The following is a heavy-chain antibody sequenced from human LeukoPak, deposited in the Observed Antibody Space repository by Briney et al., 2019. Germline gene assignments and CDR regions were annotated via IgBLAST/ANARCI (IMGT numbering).Heavy chain of an antibody. J-gene: IGHJ4*02. D-gene: IGHD3-22*01. CDR1: GYNFLSYG. V-gene: IGHV1-18*01. CDR2: ISTYSEKP. CDR3: ARTSVAAHDKIGFVDY. Sequence: ASVKVSCKASGYNFLSYGISWVRQAPGKGLEWMGWISTYSEKPKYSLKLQGRVTVTTDTSTATVSMELRSLTSDDTALYYCARTSVAAHDKIGFVDYWGQGTLVTVSS.